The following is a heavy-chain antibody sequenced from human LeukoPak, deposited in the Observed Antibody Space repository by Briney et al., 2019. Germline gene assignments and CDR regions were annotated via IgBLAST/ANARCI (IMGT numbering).Heavy chain of an antibody. D-gene: IGHD2-2*01. CDR2: ISGSGGST. CDR1: GFTFSSYA. J-gene: IGHJ3*02. Sequence: GGSLRLSCAASGFTFSSYAMSWVRQAPGKGLEWVSAISGSGGSTYYADSVKGRFTISRDNSKNTLCLQVNSLRAEDTAVYYCTVVVVPAAYDAFDIWGQGTMVTVSS. V-gene: IGHV3-23*01. CDR3: TVVVVPAAYDAFDI.